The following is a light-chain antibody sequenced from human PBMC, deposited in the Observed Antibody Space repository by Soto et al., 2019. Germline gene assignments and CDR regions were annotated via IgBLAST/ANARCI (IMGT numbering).Light chain of an antibody. CDR1: RRAVGDYNY. CDR2: DVN. J-gene: IGLJ1*01. V-gene: IGLV2-14*01. Sequence: QSAPTQPSPVSGAPGPSITISLPRTRRAVGDYNYVSWYQQRPDKAPKLMIYDVNNRPSGVSNRFSGSKSGNTASLTISGLQAEDEADYYCSSYTSSITYVFGNGTKV. CDR3: SSYTSSITYV.